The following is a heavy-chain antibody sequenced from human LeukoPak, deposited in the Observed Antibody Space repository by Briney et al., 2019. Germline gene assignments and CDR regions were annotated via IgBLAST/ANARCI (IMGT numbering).Heavy chain of an antibody. V-gene: IGHV1-58*02. CDR3: AADRGDSGSYHLPIYYMDV. D-gene: IGHD1-26*01. J-gene: IGHJ6*03. Sequence: ASVKVSCKASGFTFTSSAMQWVRQARGQRLEWIGWIVVGSGNTNHAQKFQERVTITRDMSTSTAYMELSSLRSEDTAVYYCAADRGDSGSYHLPIYYMDVWGKGTTVTVSS. CDR1: GFTFTSSA. CDR2: IVVGSGNT.